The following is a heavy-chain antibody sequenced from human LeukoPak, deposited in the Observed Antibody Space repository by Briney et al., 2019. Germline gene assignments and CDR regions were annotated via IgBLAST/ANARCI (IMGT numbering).Heavy chain of an antibody. CDR2: IYYSGST. CDR1: GGSISSSSYY. J-gene: IGHJ4*02. D-gene: IGHD3-16*02. CDR3: ARQLYLAGVY. Sequence: SETLSLTCTVSGGSISSSSYYWGWIRQPPGKGLEWIGSIYYSGSTYYNPSLKSRVIISVDTSKNQFSLRLSSVTAADTAVYYCARQLYLAGVYWGQGTLVTVSS. V-gene: IGHV4-39*01.